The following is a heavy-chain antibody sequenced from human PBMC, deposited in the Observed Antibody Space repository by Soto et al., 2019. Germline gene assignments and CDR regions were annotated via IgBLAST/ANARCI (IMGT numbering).Heavy chain of an antibody. V-gene: IGHV4-34*01. CDR1: GGSFSGYY. Sequence: KPSETLSLTCAVYGGSFSGYYWSWIRQPPGKGLEWIGEINHSGSTNYNPSLKSRVTISVDTSKNQFSLKLSSVTAADTAVYYCARLLGYCSSTSCSTGYYYGMDVWGQGTTVTVSS. D-gene: IGHD2-2*01. J-gene: IGHJ6*02. CDR3: ARLLGYCSSTSCSTGYYYGMDV. CDR2: INHSGST.